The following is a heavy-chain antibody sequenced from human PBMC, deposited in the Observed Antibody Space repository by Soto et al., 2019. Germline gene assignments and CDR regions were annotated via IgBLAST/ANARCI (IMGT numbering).Heavy chain of an antibody. CDR3: ARGAYLNWFDP. CDR1: GFTFSSYT. Sequence: GGSLRLSCAASGFTFSSYTMNWVRQAPGKGLEWVSSISSSSSYIYYADSVKGRFTISRDNAKTSLYLQMNSLRAEDTAVYYCARGAYLNWFDPWGQGTLVTVSS. CDR2: ISSSSSYI. V-gene: IGHV3-21*01. J-gene: IGHJ5*02.